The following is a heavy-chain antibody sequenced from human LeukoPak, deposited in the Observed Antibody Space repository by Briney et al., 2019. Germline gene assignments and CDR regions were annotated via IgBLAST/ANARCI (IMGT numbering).Heavy chain of an antibody. J-gene: IGHJ4*02. V-gene: IGHV1-46*01. D-gene: IGHD3-22*01. CDR3: ARGGDSSGYYHYGLDY. CDR2: INPSGGST. CDR1: GYTFTSYY. Sequence: ASVKVPCKASGYTFTSYYMHWVRQAPGQGLEWMGIINPSGGSTSYAQKFQGRVTMTRDTSTSTVYMELSSLRSEDTAVYYCARGGDSSGYYHYGLDYWGQGTLVTVSS.